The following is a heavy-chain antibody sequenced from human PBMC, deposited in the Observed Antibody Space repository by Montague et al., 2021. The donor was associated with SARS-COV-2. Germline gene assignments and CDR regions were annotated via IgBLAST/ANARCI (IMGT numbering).Heavy chain of an antibody. V-gene: IGHV4-34*01. CDR2: IHHGGCT. Sequence: SETLSLTCAVHGGSFSTYSWNWIRQPPGKGLEWIGEIHHGGCTNXNPSLKSRVTISADTSKNQSSLNLTSVAAADTAVYYCARPGDGVVPSPIQGVGPYYSYYYMDVWGKGTTVTVSS. CDR1: GGSFSTYS. CDR3: ARPGDGVVPSPIQGVGPYYSYYYMDV. J-gene: IGHJ6*03. D-gene: IGHD2-2*02.